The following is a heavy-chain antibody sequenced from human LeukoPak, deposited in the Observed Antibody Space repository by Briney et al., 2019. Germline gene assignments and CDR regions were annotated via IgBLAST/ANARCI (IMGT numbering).Heavy chain of an antibody. CDR3: ARGKRGYSSSWYDY. CDR1: GGSFSGYY. D-gene: IGHD6-13*01. CDR2: INHSGST. Sequence: SETLSLTCAVYGGSFSGYYWSWIRQPPGKGLEWIGEINHSGSTNYNPSLKSRVTISVDTSRNQFSLKLSSVTAADTAVYYCARGKRGYSSSWYDYWGQGTLVTVSS. V-gene: IGHV4-34*01. J-gene: IGHJ4*02.